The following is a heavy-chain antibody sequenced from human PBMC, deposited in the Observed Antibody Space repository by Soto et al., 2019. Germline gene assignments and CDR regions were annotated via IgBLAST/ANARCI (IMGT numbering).Heavy chain of an antibody. CDR3: ARGFSSGWGYYYYYYGMDV. CDR1: GDSVSSKTAA. Sequence: SQTLSLTCAISGDSVSSKTAAWNWIRQSPSRGLEWLGRTYYRPKWYNDYAVSVKSRITINPDTSKNQFSLQLNSVTPEDTAVYYCARGFSSGWGYYYYYYGMDVWGQGTTVTVSS. D-gene: IGHD6-19*01. CDR2: TYYRPKWYN. V-gene: IGHV6-1*01. J-gene: IGHJ6*02.